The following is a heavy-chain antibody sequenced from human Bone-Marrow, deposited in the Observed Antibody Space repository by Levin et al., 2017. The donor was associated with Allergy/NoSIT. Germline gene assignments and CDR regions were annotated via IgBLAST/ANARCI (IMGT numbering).Heavy chain of an antibody. J-gene: IGHJ3*02. CDR2: IYSGGST. V-gene: IGHV3-66*01. CDR1: GFTVSSNY. Sequence: GGSLRLSCAASGFTVSSNYMSWVRQAPGKGLEWVSVIYSGGSTYYADSVKGRFTISRDNSKNTLYLQMNSLRAEDTAVYYCARDTALLGVVTDAFDIWGQGTMVTVSS. CDR3: ARDTALLGVVTDAFDI. D-gene: IGHD4-23*01.